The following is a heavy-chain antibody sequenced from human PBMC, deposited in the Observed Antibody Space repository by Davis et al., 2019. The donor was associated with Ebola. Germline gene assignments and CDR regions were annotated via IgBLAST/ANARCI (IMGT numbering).Heavy chain of an antibody. J-gene: IGHJ4*02. Sequence: SETLSLTCAVYGGSFSGYYWSWIRQPPGKGLEWIGEINHSGSTNYNPSLKSRVTISVDTSKNQFSLKLSSVTAADTAVYYCARHWLATILDLEYYFDYWGQGTPVTVSS. CDR2: INHSGST. D-gene: IGHD5-24*01. V-gene: IGHV4-34*01. CDR1: GGSFSGYY. CDR3: ARHWLATILDLEYYFDY.